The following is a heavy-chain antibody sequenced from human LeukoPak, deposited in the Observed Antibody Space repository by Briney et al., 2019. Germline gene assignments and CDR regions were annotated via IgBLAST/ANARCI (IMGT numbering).Heavy chain of an antibody. J-gene: IGHJ5*02. V-gene: IGHV3-23*01. D-gene: IGHD2-8*01. CDR3: AKDRRGVGIPNWFDP. CDR1: GFTFSSYA. Sequence: PGGSLRLSCAASGFTFSSYAMSWVRQAPGKGLEWVSAISGSGGSTYYADSVKGRFTISRDNSKNTLYLQMNSLRAEDTAVYYCAKDRRGVGIPNWFDPWGQGTLVTVSS. CDR2: ISGSGGST.